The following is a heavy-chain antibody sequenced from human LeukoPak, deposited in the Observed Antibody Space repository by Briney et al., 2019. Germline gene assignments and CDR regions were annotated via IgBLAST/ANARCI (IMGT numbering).Heavy chain of an antibody. CDR1: GFTFSDYY. CDR3: TKGGGWYNDY. V-gene: IGHV3-11*04. CDR2: ISSSGSTI. J-gene: IGHJ4*02. D-gene: IGHD6-19*01. Sequence: PGGSLRLSCAASGFTFSDYYMSWIRQAPGKGLEWVSYISSSGSTIYYADSVKGRFSISRDNSKNTLYLQMNSLRSDDTAVYYCTKGGGWYNDYWGQGTLVTVSS.